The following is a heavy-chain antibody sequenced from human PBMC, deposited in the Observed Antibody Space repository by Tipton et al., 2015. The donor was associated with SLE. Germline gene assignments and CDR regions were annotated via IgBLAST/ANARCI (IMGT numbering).Heavy chain of an antibody. J-gene: IGHJ3*02. Sequence: TLSLTCSISGGSISDYFWSWIRQAPGKGPEWIGHMSDSGNTNYNPSLKSRVTISVDTSNNQFSLNLNSVTAADTAVYYCARTLLPASLGAFDIWGQGTVVTVSS. CDR2: MSDSGNT. CDR3: ARTLLPASLGAFDI. V-gene: IGHV4-59*08. CDR1: GGSISDYF. D-gene: IGHD2-2*01.